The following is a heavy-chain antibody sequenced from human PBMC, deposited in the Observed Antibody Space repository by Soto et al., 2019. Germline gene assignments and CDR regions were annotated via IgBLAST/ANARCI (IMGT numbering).Heavy chain of an antibody. V-gene: IGHV4-31*02. D-gene: IGHD1-20*01. Sequence: LEWIGYIYYSGSTYYNPSLKSRVTISVDTSKNQFSLKLSSVTAADTAVYYCARVSVRITGKKRGSWFDPWGQGTLVTVSS. CDR3: ARVSVRITGKKRGSWFDP. J-gene: IGHJ5*02. CDR2: IYYSGST.